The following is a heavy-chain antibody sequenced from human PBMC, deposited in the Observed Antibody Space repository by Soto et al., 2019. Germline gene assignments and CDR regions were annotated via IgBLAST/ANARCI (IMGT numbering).Heavy chain of an antibody. Sequence: ASVKVSCKASGYTFTGYYMHWVRQAPGQGLEWMGWINPNSGGTNYAQKFQGWVTMTRDTSISTAYMELSRLRSDDTAVYYCARELEPYYYYGMDVWGQGTTVTVSS. J-gene: IGHJ6*02. D-gene: IGHD1-1*01. CDR3: ARELEPYYYYGMDV. V-gene: IGHV1-2*04. CDR2: INPNSGGT. CDR1: GYTFTGYY.